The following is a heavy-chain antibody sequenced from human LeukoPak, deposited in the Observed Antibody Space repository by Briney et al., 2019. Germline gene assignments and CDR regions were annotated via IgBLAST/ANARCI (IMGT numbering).Heavy chain of an antibody. V-gene: IGHV3-49*04. Sequence: GGSLRLSCSASGFSFGDYGMNWVRQAPGQGLEWVGLIRSEGYGETTEYAASVSGRFIISRDNPKSIVYLQMNSLKTEDTAVYYCTRMWNNWFDPWGQGTLVTVSS. CDR2: IRSEGYGETT. D-gene: IGHD2-21*01. CDR1: GFSFGDYG. CDR3: TRMWNNWFDP. J-gene: IGHJ5*02.